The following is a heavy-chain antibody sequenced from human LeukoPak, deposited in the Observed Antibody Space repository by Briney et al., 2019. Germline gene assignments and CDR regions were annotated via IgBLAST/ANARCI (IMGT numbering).Heavy chain of an antibody. Sequence: PGGSLRLSCAASGFTSSSYAMSWVRQAPGKGLEWVSAISGSGGLTHYADSVNGRFTISRDNSKNMLYLQMNSLRAEDTAVYYCAKDHSSGWYAFDYWGQGTLVTVSS. D-gene: IGHD6-19*01. CDR2: ISGSGGLT. J-gene: IGHJ4*02. CDR3: AKDHSSGWYAFDY. CDR1: GFTSSSYA. V-gene: IGHV3-23*01.